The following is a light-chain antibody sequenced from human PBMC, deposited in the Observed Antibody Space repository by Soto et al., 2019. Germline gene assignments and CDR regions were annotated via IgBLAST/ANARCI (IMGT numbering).Light chain of an antibody. CDR2: EVT. CDR1: SSDVGGYHY. Sequence: QSALTQPPSASGSPGQSVTISCTGTSSDVGGYHYVSWYQQHPGKAPKLIIYEVTKRPSGVPDRFSGSKSANTASLTVSGLQAEDEADYYCSSYAGSDTNVFGTGTKVTVL. V-gene: IGLV2-8*01. CDR3: SSYAGSDTNV. J-gene: IGLJ1*01.